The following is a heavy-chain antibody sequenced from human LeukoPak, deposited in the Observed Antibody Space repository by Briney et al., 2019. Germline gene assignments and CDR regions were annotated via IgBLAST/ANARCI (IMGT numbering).Heavy chain of an antibody. CDR3: ARDLGDGFGELLYLHYYYYMDV. Sequence: GGSLRLSCAASGFTFSSYSMNWVRQAPGKGLEWVSSISSSSSYIYYADSVKGRFTISRDNAKNSLYLQMNSLRAEDTAVYYCARDLGDGFGELLYLHYYYYMDVWGKGTTVTVSS. CDR1: GFTFSSYS. J-gene: IGHJ6*03. D-gene: IGHD3-10*01. CDR2: ISSSSSYI. V-gene: IGHV3-21*01.